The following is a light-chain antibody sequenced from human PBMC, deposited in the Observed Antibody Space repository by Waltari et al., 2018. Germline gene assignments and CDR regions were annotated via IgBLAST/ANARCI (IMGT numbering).Light chain of an antibody. Sequence: DIQMTQSPSSLSASVGDRVTITCQASQDISNYLNWYQQKPGKAPKLLLYDASNLETGVPSRFSGSGSGTDFTFTISSLQPEDIATYYCQQYDNLPGTFGQGTKVEIK. V-gene: IGKV1-33*01. CDR2: DAS. CDR1: QDISNY. CDR3: QQYDNLPGT. J-gene: IGKJ1*01.